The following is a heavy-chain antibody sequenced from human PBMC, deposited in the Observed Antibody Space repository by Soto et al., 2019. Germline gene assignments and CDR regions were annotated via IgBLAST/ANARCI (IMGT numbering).Heavy chain of an antibody. V-gene: IGHV4-30-4*01. J-gene: IGHJ4*02. CDR1: GGSIINGDYY. Sequence: SETLSLTCTVSGGSIINGDYYWSWIRQPPGKGLEWIGYIYYSGNTYYNPSLKSRVMISVDTSKNQFSLNLSSVTAADTAVYFCTRSHYFDYWGQGALVTVSS. CDR2: IYYSGNT. CDR3: TRSHYFDY.